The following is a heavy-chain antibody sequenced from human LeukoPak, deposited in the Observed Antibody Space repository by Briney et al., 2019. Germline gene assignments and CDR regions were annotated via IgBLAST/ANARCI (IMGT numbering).Heavy chain of an antibody. CDR1: GGSFSGYY. Sequence: PSETLSLTCAVSGGSFSGYYWSWIRQPPGKGLEWIGEINHSGSTNYNPSLKSRVTISVDTSKNQFSLKLSSVTAADTAVYYCARSIAAAGRPFDYWGQGTLVTVSS. V-gene: IGHV4-34*01. CDR3: ARSIAAAGRPFDY. CDR2: INHSGST. J-gene: IGHJ4*02. D-gene: IGHD6-13*01.